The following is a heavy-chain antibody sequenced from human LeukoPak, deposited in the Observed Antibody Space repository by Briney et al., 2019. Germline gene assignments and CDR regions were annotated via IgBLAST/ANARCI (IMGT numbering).Heavy chain of an antibody. Sequence: AYLQTSFKAPGYRFTTYWIGWVRQMPGKGLECMGIIYPGDSDTRYSPSFQGQVNMSADKSISNAYLQWSSLKASDSAMYYCARRYCSSTSCYADSWGQGTLVTVSS. D-gene: IGHD2-2*01. CDR3: ARRYCSSTSCYADS. V-gene: IGHV5-51*01. J-gene: IGHJ4*02. CDR1: GYRFTTYW. CDR2: IYPGDSDT.